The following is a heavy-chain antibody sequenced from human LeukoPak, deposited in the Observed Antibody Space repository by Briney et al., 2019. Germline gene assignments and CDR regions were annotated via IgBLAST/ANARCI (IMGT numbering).Heavy chain of an antibody. V-gene: IGHV4-30-4*01. CDR2: IYYSGST. CDR3: ARNRGITMVRGVIIFDP. D-gene: IGHD3-10*01. J-gene: IGHJ5*02. Sequence: SETLSLTCTVSGGSISSGDYYWSWIRQPPGKGLEWIGYIYYSGSTYYNPSLKSRVTMSVDTSKNQFSLKLSSVTAADTAVYYCARNRGITMVRGVIIFDPWGQGTLVTVSS. CDR1: GGSISSGDYY.